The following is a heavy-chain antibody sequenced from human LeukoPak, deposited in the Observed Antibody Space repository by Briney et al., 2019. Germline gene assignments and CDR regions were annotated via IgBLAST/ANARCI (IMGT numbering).Heavy chain of an antibody. J-gene: IGHJ4*02. V-gene: IGHV1-2*04. Sequence: ASVKVSCRASGYTFTGYYLHWVRQDPGQGLEWMGWINPNSGGTNYAQKFQGWVTMTRDTSISTAYMELSRLRSDDTAVYYCARDPGGLRGYSSSPFDYWGQGTLVTVSS. CDR3: ARDPGGLRGYSSSPFDY. CDR2: INPNSGGT. CDR1: GYTFTGYY. D-gene: IGHD6-13*01.